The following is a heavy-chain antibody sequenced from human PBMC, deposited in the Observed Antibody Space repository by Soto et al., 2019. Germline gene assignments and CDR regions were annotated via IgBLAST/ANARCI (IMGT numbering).Heavy chain of an antibody. CDR2: IGDKANSYTT. J-gene: IGHJ6*02. V-gene: IGHV3-72*01. Sequence: GSLRLSCVGSGFTFSDHYMDWVRQAPGKGLEWIGRIGDKANSYTTEYAASVKGRFSVSRDDSESSLYLQMNSLKTDDTATYYCARGSSSSRSFYYYGLDVWGQGTTVTVSS. CDR1: GFTFSDHY. D-gene: IGHD6-6*01. CDR3: ARGSSSSRSFYYYGLDV.